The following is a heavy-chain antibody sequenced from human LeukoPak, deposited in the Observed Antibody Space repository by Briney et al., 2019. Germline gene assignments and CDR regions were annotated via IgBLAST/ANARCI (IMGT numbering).Heavy chain of an antibody. J-gene: IGHJ4*02. V-gene: IGHV4-38-2*02. CDR1: GYSISSGYY. CDR2: IYHSGST. CDR3: ARLGYSGSYAYYFDY. Sequence: PSETLSLTCTVSGYSISSGYYWGWIRQPPGKGLEWIGSIYHSGSTYYNPSLKSRVTISVDTSKNQFSLKLSSVTAADTAVYYCARLGYSGSYAYYFDYWGQGTLVTVSS. D-gene: IGHD1-26*01.